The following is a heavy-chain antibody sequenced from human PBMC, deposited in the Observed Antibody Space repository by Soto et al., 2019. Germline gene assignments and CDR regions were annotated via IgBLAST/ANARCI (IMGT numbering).Heavy chain of an antibody. CDR1: GFTFSNYW. CDR3: ARGDCVGGTCYSLAGSVYYYMAV. V-gene: IGHV3-74*01. J-gene: IGHJ6*03. Sequence: EVQLVESGGGLVQPGGSLRLSCAASGFTFSNYWMYWVRQAPGKGLVWVSRINSDGSVSSYADSVKGRLTISRDNVKNTLYLQMDRLRAEDMAVYYCARGDCVGGTCYSLAGSVYYYMAVWGKGTAVTVFS. D-gene: IGHD2-15*01. CDR2: INSDGSVS.